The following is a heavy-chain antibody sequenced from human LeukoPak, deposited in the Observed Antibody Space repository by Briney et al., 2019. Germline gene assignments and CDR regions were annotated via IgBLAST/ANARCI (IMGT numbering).Heavy chain of an antibody. CDR1: GGSISSGSYY. CDR2: IYTSGST. Sequence: PSETLSLTCTVSGGSISSGSYYWSWIRQPAGKGLEWIGRIYTSGSTNYNPSLKSRVTISVDTSKNQFSLKLSSVTAADTAVYYCAREMRSYSSSEPFDYWGQGTLVTDSS. V-gene: IGHV4-61*02. D-gene: IGHD6-6*01. J-gene: IGHJ4*02. CDR3: AREMRSYSSSEPFDY.